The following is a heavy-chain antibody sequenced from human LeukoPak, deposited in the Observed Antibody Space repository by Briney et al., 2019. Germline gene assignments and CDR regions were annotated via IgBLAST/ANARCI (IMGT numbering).Heavy chain of an antibody. J-gene: IGHJ5*02. CDR3: VRDIGSQMATISDWFDP. CDR1: GGSISSYY. D-gene: IGHD5-24*01. Sequence: PSETLSLTCTVSGGSISSYYWSWIRQPAGKGLEWIGRIYTSGSTNYNPSLKSRVTMSVDTSKNQFSLKLSSVTAADTAVYYCVRDIGSQMATISDWFDPWGQGTLVTVSS. CDR2: IYTSGST. V-gene: IGHV4-4*07.